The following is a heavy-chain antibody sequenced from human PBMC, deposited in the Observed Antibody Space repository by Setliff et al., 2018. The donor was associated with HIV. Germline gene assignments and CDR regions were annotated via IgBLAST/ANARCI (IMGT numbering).Heavy chain of an antibody. CDR3: ARLWDTELGDY. J-gene: IGHJ4*02. V-gene: IGHV4-38-2*01. D-gene: IGHD5-18*01. CDR1: GYSISSGYY. CDR2: VYYSGST. Sequence: SETLSLTCAVSGYSISSGYYWGWIRQPPGKGLEWIGNVYYSGSTYYNPSLKSRVTISIDTSKNQFSLKLSSVTAADTAVYYCARLWDTELGDYWGQGTLVTAPQ.